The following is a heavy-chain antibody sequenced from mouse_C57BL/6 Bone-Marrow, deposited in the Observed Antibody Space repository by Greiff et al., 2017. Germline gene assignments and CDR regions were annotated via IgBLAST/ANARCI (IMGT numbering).Heavy chain of an antibody. CDR2: IYPGDGDT. CDR1: GYAFSSSW. D-gene: IGHD3-3*01. CDR3: ARRLGQDY. Sequence: QVQLQQSGPELVKPGASVKISCKASGYAFSSSWLNWVKQRPGKGLEWIGRIYPGDGDTNYNGKFKGKATLTADKSSSTAYMQLSSLTSEDSAVYFCARRLGQDYWGQGTTRTVSS. V-gene: IGHV1-82*01. J-gene: IGHJ2*01.